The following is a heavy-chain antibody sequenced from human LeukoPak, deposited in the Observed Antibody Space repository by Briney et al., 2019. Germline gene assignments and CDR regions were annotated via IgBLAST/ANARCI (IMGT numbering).Heavy chain of an antibody. D-gene: IGHD1-20*01. CDR2: IRNKANRYTT. CDR3: ARALRARITGTTASVYGMDV. V-gene: IGHV3-72*01. CDR1: GFTFSDHY. Sequence: GGSLRLSCAASGFTFSDHYVDWVRQAPGKGLEWVGLIRNKANRYTTEYAASVKGRFTISRDDSKNSLYLEMNSLKTEDTAVYYCARALRARITGTTASVYGMDVWGQGTTVTVSS. J-gene: IGHJ6*02.